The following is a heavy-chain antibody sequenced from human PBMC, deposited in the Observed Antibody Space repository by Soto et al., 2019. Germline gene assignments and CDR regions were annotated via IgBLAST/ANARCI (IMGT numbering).Heavy chain of an antibody. D-gene: IGHD2-15*01. CDR2: IYYGGTS. CDR3: ARGTLRSCSGGSCFRYDS. Sequence: QVQLHESGPGLLRPSETLSLTCSVSGGSISSGGYYWTWIRQHPGNDLEWIGYIYYGGTSYFNPSLKSRITMSVDTSKNHFSLNLTSVTAADTAVYYCARGTLRSCSGGSCFRYDSWGQGTVVSVSS. CDR1: GGSISSGGYY. V-gene: IGHV4-31*03. J-gene: IGHJ4*02.